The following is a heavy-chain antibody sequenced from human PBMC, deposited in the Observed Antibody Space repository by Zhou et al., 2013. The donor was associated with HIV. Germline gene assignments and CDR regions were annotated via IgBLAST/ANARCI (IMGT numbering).Heavy chain of an antibody. CDR2: ISGSDGST. Sequence: QVQLVQSGAEVKKPGASVKVSCTASGYTFSNYGISWVRQVPGQGLEWVGWISGSDGSTTFAQKLQGRVTLTTDTSTSTAYLDLRSLRSDDTAVYFCARSPYTALSSYFDYWAREPWSPSPQ. CDR1: GYTFSNYG. D-gene: IGHD5-18*01. V-gene: IGHV1-18*01. CDR3: ARSPYTALSSYFDY. J-gene: IGHJ4*02.